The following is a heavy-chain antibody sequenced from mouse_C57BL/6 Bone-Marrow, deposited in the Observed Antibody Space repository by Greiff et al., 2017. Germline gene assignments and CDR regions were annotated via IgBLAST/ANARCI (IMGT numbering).Heavy chain of an antibody. CDR1: GYTFTDYY. CDR2: INPYNGGT. D-gene: IGHD2-1*01. V-gene: IGHV1-19*01. J-gene: IGHJ3*01. Sequence: EVQLQQSGPVLVKPGASVKMSCKASGYTFTDYYMNWVKQSHGKSLEWIGVINPYNGGTSYNQKFKGKATLTVDKSSSTAYMELNSLTSEDSAVYYCARWTYMVWFAYWGQGTLVTVSA. CDR3: ARWTYMVWFAY.